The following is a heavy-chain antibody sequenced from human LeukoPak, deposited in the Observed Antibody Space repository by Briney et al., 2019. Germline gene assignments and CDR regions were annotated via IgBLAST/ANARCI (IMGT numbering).Heavy chain of an antibody. Sequence: SGPALVKPTQTLTLTCTLSGFSLSTSGMCVSWIRQPPGKALEWLARIDWDDDNYYSTSLKTRLTISKDTSKNQVVLTMTNMGPVDTATYYCARTPYYYGSGTTFYFDYWGQGTLVTVSS. D-gene: IGHD3-10*01. CDR1: GFSLSTSGMC. J-gene: IGHJ4*02. CDR2: IDWDDDN. V-gene: IGHV2-70*11. CDR3: ARTPYYYGSGTTFYFDY.